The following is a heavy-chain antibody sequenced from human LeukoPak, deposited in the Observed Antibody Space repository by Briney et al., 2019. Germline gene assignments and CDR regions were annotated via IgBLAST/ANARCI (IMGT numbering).Heavy chain of an antibody. J-gene: IGHJ4*02. Sequence: ASVKVSCKTSGYSFTSQDMHWVRQAPGQSLEWMGCINPGNGDTKYSQEFQGRVTITRDTSATTAYMELSSLRSDDMAVYYCATDTVYYGSGSYYNLWGQGTLVTVSS. CDR1: GYSFTSQD. CDR3: ATDTVYYGSGSYYNL. D-gene: IGHD3-10*01. V-gene: IGHV1-3*03. CDR2: INPGNGDT.